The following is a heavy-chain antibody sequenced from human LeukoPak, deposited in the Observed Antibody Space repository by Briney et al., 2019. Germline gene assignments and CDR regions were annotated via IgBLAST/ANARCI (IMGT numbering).Heavy chain of an antibody. J-gene: IGHJ4*02. CDR1: GASVSSGSYY. D-gene: IGHD1-26*01. Sequence: SETLSLTCNVSGASVSSGSYYWSWIRQPPGKELEWIGYIYYSGSTSYNPSLKSRVTISVDTSKNQFSLKLSSVTAADTAVYYCATLRSGRDDYWGQGTLVTVSS. CDR2: IYYSGST. CDR3: ATLRSGRDDY. V-gene: IGHV4-61*01.